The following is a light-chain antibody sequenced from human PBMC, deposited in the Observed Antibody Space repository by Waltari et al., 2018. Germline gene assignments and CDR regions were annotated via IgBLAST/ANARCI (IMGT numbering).Light chain of an antibody. CDR2: DVN. Sequence: QSALTQPASVSGSLGQSITISCTGTSDDIGAYNYVSWYQQHPGRAPKLLISDVNRRPSGLSSRFSASKSGITASLTISGLQAEDEADYYCCSFTSSTTWVFGGGTTLTVL. V-gene: IGLV2-14*03. CDR1: SDDIGAYNY. CDR3: CSFTSSTTWV. J-gene: IGLJ3*02.